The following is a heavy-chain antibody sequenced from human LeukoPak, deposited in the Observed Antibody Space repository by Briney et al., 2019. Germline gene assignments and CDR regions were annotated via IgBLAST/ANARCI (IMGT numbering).Heavy chain of an antibody. J-gene: IGHJ4*02. CDR1: GFTFSSYE. V-gene: IGHV3-48*03. Sequence: GGSLRLSCAASGFTFSSYEMNWVRQAPGKGLEWVSYISSSGSTIYYADSVKGRFTISRDNAKNSLYLQMNSLRAEDTAAYYCASLYYDSSGYYLSYFDYWGQGTLVTVSS. CDR2: ISSSGSTI. D-gene: IGHD3-22*01. CDR3: ASLYYDSSGYYLSYFDY.